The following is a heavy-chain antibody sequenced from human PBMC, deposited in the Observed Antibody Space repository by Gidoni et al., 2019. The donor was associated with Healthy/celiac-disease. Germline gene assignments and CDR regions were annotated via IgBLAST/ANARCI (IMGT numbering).Heavy chain of an antibody. J-gene: IGHJ4*02. D-gene: IGHD5-18*01. CDR1: GFTFSSYG. Sequence: QVQPVESGGGVVQPGRSLRLSCAASGFTFSSYGMHWVRQAPGKGLEWVAVISYDGSNKYYADSVKGRFTISRDNSKNTLYLQMNSLRAEDTAVYYCAKAVLAGGAAMGGTIDYWGQGTLVTVSS. CDR2: ISYDGSNK. V-gene: IGHV3-30*18. CDR3: AKAVLAGGAAMGGTIDY.